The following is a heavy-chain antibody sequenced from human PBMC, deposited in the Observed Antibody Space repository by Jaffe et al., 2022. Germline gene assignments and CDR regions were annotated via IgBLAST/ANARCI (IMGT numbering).Heavy chain of an antibody. V-gene: IGHV4-4*02. Sequence: QVQLQESGPGLVKPSGTLSLTCAVSGGSISSSNWWSWVRQPPGKGLEWIGEIYHSGSTNYNPSLKSRVTISVDKSKNQFSLKLSSVTAADTAVYYCATGEVDDDYGDYGYYYYYMDVWGKGTTVTVSS. D-gene: IGHD4-17*01. CDR2: IYHSGST. CDR1: GGSISSSNW. J-gene: IGHJ6*03. CDR3: ATGEVDDDYGDYGYYYYYMDV.